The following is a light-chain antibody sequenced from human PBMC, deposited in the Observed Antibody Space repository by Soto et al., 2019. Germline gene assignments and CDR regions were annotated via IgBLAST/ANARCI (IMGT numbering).Light chain of an antibody. Sequence: ITQSPSALSASGGDRVAITCRASQGISNYLAWYQQKPGKVPKLLIYAASTLQSGVTSRFSGSGSGTDFTLTISSLQPEDVATYYCQQYNSAPRTFGQGTKGDIK. CDR2: AAS. J-gene: IGKJ1*01. CDR1: QGISNY. V-gene: IGKV1-27*01. CDR3: QQYNSAPRT.